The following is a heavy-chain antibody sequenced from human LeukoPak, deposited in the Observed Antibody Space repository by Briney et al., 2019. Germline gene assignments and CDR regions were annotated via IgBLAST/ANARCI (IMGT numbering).Heavy chain of an antibody. CDR1: GFTFGDYG. CDR2: IRSKAHSGAA. J-gene: IGHJ4*02. Sequence: GGSLRLSCTASGFTFGDYGMSWFRQAPGKGLEWVGFIRSKAHSGAAEYAASVKGRFFISRDDSKSIAYLQMDSLKTDDTAVYYCSRALYYDVWTIYRHYFDYWGQGTLVTVSS. V-gene: IGHV3-49*03. D-gene: IGHD3-3*01. CDR3: SRALYYDVWTIYRHYFDY.